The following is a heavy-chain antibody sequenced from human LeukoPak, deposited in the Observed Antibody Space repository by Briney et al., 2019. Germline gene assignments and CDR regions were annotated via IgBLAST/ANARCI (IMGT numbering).Heavy chain of an antibody. Sequence: SETLSLTCTVSGGSINTPNYYWGWIRQTPGKGLEWIGYIYYSGNTNYNPSLKSRVTILVDTSKNQVSLKLSSVTAADTAVYFCARDWGVGGRPGYMGVWGKGTTVTVSS. J-gene: IGHJ6*03. V-gene: IGHV4-61*01. CDR2: IYYSGNT. CDR1: GGSINTPNYY. D-gene: IGHD6-6*01. CDR3: ARDWGVGGRPGYMGV.